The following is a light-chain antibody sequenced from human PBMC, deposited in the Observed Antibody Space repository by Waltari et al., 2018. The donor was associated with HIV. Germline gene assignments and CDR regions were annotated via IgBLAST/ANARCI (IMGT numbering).Light chain of an antibody. J-gene: IGLJ2*01. CDR2: GNS. Sequence: QSALTQDASVSGTVGRKVTLSCTGNSNNIGNYAVGWYQQISHGAPNTVVFGNSLPSGIPDRFSGSKSGTIASLTISGLQPEDEAVYYCSTWDFSLNSVVFGGGTKLTV. CDR3: STWDFSLNSVV. CDR1: SNNIGNYA. V-gene: IGLV1-44*01.